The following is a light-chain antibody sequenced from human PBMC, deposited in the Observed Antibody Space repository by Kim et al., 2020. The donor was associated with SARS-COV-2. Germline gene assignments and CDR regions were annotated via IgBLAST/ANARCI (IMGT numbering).Light chain of an antibody. J-gene: IGLJ2*01. CDR2: QDT. Sequence: SYELTQPPSVSVSPGQTASITCSGHKLGDKYACWYQQKPGQSPVLVIYQDTKRPSGIPERFSGSNSGNTATLTISGTQAMDEADYYCQAWDSSTVVCGGG. V-gene: IGLV3-1*01. CDR3: QAWDSSTVV. CDR1: KLGDKY.